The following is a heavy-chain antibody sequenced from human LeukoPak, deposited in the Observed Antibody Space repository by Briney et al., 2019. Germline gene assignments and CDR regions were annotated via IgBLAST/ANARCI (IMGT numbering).Heavy chain of an antibody. Sequence: PGGSLRLSCAASGFTFSSYSMNWVRQAPGKGLEWVSSISSSSSYIYYADSVKGRFTISRDNAKNSLYLQMNSLRAEDTAVYYCARTATRDYYDSSGYFNYYYYYMDVWGKGTTVTISS. CDR1: GFTFSSYS. CDR3: ARTATRDYYDSSGYFNYYYYYMDV. V-gene: IGHV3-21*01. CDR2: ISSSSSYI. J-gene: IGHJ6*03. D-gene: IGHD3-22*01.